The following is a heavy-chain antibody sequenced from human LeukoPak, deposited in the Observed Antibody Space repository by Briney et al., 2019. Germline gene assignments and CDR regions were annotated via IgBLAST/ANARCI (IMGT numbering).Heavy chain of an antibody. Sequence: ASVKVSCKASGYTFTSYGISWVRQAPGQGLEWMGWISAYNGNTNYAQKLQGRVTMTTDTSTSTAYMELRSLRSDDTAVYYCARRITMVRGAHSTNYYYYGMDVWGQGTTVTVSS. CDR1: GYTFTSYG. D-gene: IGHD3-10*01. CDR3: ARRITMVRGAHSTNYYYYGMDV. V-gene: IGHV1-18*01. CDR2: ISAYNGNT. J-gene: IGHJ6*02.